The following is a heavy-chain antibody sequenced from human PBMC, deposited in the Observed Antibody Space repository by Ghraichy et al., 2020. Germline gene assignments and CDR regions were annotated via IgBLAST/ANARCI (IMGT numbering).Heavy chain of an antibody. V-gene: IGHV3-64D*09. J-gene: IGHJ4*02. CDR3: VKSGKWFGESSSDY. Sequence: GGSLRLSCSASGFTFSSYAMHWVRQAPGKGLEYVSAISSNGGSTYYADSVKGRFTISRDNSKNTLYLQMSSLRAEDTAVYYCVKSGKWFGESSSDYWGQGTLVTVSS. D-gene: IGHD3-10*01. CDR2: ISSNGGST. CDR1: GFTFSSYA.